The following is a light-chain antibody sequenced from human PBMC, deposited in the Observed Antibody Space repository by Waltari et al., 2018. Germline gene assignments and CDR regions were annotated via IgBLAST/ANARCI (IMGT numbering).Light chain of an antibody. V-gene: IGKV1-33*01. J-gene: IGKJ4*01. Sequence: DIQMTQSPSSLSTSVGDRVTITCQAGQAISNYLRWNQQKPGKAPRLLNYDASNLETGVPSRFSGSGSGTDFTVTISSLQPENLATYSCQQFHNLVGGGTKVQI. CDR2: DAS. CDR3: QQFHNL. CDR1: QAISNY.